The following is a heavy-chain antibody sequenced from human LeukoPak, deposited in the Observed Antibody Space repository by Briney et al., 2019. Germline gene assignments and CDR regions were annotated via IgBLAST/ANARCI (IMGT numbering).Heavy chain of an antibody. CDR1: GFTFSSYW. CDR2: IKQDGSGK. Sequence: GGSLRLSCAASGFTFSSYWMSWVRQAPGKGLEWVANIKQDGSGKYYVDSVKGRFTISRDNAKNSLHLQMDSLRAEDTAVYFCARDTMGATDYWGQGTLVTVSS. D-gene: IGHD1-26*01. J-gene: IGHJ4*02. V-gene: IGHV3-7*01. CDR3: ARDTMGATDY.